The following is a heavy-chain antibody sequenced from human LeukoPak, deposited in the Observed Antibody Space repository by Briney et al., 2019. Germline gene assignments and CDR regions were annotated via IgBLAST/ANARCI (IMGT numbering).Heavy chain of an antibody. Sequence: GGSLRPSCAASGFTFSSYSMNWVRQAPGKGLEWVSSISSSSSYIYYADSVKGRFTISRDNAKNSLYLQMNSLRAEDTDVYYCARDGSGSLPDYWGQGTLVTVSS. V-gene: IGHV3-21*01. CDR1: GFTFSSYS. J-gene: IGHJ4*02. CDR3: ARDGSGSLPDY. CDR2: ISSSSSYI. D-gene: IGHD6-19*01.